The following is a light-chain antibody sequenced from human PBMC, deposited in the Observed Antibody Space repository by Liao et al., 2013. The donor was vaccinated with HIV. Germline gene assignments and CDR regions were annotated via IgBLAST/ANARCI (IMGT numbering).Light chain of an antibody. V-gene: IGLV3-1*01. CDR1: KLGGKY. CDR2: QDT. CDR3: QAWDSSTVV. J-gene: IGLJ2*01. Sequence: SYDLTQPPSVSVSPGQTASITCSGDKLGGKYAYWYQQKPGQSPVLVIYQDTKRPSGIPERFSGSNSGNTATLTISGTQAMDEADYYCQAWDSSTVVFGGGTRLTVL.